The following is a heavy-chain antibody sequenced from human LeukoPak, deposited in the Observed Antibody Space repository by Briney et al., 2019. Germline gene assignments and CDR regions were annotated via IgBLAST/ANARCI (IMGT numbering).Heavy chain of an antibody. CDR2: INRSGST. Sequence: SETLSLTCTVSGVSISSYYWSWLRQPPGKGLEWIGEINRSGSTNYNPSLKSRVTISVDTSKNQFSLKLSSVTAADTAVYYCAREDFQEYYYDSSGTPSAGNWYFDLWGRGTLVTVSS. D-gene: IGHD3-22*01. CDR3: AREDFQEYYYDSSGTPSAGNWYFDL. J-gene: IGHJ2*01. V-gene: IGHV4-34*01. CDR1: GVSISSYY.